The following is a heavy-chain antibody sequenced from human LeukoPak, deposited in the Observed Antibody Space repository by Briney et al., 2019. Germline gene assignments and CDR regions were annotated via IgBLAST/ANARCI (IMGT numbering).Heavy chain of an antibody. CDR2: INHSGST. V-gene: IGHV4-34*01. CDR1: GGSFSGYY. J-gene: IGHJ6*03. Sequence: PSETLSLTCALYGGSFSGYYWSWIRQPPGKGLEWIGEINHSGSTNYNPSLKSRVTISVDTSKNQFSLKLSSVTAADTAVYYCARGSSWYVICYYYMDVWGKGTTVTVSS. CDR3: ARGSSWYVICYYYMDV. D-gene: IGHD6-13*01.